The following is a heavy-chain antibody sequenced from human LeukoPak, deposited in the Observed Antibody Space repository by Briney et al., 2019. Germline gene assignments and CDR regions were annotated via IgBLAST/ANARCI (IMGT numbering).Heavy chain of an antibody. D-gene: IGHD6-13*01. J-gene: IGHJ4*02. Sequence: KPGGSLRLSCAASGFMFSDYYISWIRQAPGKGLEWVSFISSSSSYTNYSDSVTGRFTISRDNAKNSLYLQMNRLRVEDTAVYYCARVPIPPFSSSWYQPFDYWGQGTLVTVSS. CDR1: GFMFSDYY. V-gene: IGHV3-11*06. CDR3: ARVPIPPFSSSWYQPFDY. CDR2: ISSSSSYT.